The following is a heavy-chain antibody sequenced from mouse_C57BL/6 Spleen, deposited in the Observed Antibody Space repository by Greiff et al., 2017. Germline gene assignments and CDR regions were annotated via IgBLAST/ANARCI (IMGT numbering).Heavy chain of an antibody. CDR1: GYAFSSSW. CDR2: IYPGDGDT. D-gene: IGHD2-5*01. Sequence: VKLMESGPELVKPGASVKIPCKASGYAFSSSWMNWVKQRPGKGLEWIGRIYPGDGDTNYNGKFKGKATLTADKSSSTAYMQLSSLTSEDSAVYFCARGNYSNHYWYFDVWGTGTTVTVSS. CDR3: ARGNYSNHYWYFDV. V-gene: IGHV1-82*01. J-gene: IGHJ1*03.